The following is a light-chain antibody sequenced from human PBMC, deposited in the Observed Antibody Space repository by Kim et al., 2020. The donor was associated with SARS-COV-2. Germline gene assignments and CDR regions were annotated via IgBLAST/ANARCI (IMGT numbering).Light chain of an antibody. V-gene: IGKV1-33*01. Sequence: SVSVGDRITITGQSSQDIGNDLNWHQQKPGKAPKLLIYDASNLETGVPSRFSGSGSGTNFTFTISSLQSEDIATYYCQQYETLMYTFGQGTKLEI. J-gene: IGKJ2*01. CDR3: QQYETLMYT. CDR2: DAS. CDR1: QDIGND.